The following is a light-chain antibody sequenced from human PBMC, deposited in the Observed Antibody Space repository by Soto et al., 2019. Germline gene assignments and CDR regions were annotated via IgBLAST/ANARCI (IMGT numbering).Light chain of an antibody. J-gene: IGKJ1*01. CDR1: QSVSIN. Sequence: EIVMTQSPGTLSVAPGEIATLWVRASQSVSINLAWYQQKPGQAPRLLIYDASTRATGIPDRFSGSGSGTDFTLTISRLEPEDFAVYYCQQYGSSGTFGQGTKVDIK. V-gene: IGKV3-20*01. CDR3: QQYGSSGT. CDR2: DAS.